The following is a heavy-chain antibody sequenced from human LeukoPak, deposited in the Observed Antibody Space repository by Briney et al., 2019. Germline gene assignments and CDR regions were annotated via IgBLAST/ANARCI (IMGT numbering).Heavy chain of an antibody. V-gene: IGHV3-30*18. CDR1: GFTFSSYG. CDR3: AKPMEARYFDWLSPKN. J-gene: IGHJ4*02. Sequence: PGGSLRLSCAASGFTFSSYGMHWVRQAPGKGLEWVAVISYDGRNKYYPDSVMGRFTISRDNSKNKLYLQMNNLRAEDTAVYYCAKPMEARYFDWLSPKNWGQGTLVTVSS. CDR2: ISYDGRNK. D-gene: IGHD3-9*01.